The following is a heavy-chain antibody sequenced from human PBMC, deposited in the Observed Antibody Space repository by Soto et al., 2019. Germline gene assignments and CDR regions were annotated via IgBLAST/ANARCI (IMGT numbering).Heavy chain of an antibody. CDR3: ARVGRITMVRGVKGNWFDP. CDR2: IKQDGSEK. V-gene: IGHV3-7*01. J-gene: IGHJ5*02. CDR1: GFTFSSYW. D-gene: IGHD3-10*01. Sequence: PEVSLRLSCAASGFTFSSYWMSWVRQAPGKGLKWVANIKQDGSEKYYVDSVKGRFTISRDNAKNSLYLQMNSLRAEDTAVYYCARVGRITMVRGVKGNWFDPWGQGTLVTVSS.